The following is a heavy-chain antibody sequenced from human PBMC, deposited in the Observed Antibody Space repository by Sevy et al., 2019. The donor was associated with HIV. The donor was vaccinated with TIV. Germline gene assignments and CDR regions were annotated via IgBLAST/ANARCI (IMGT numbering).Heavy chain of an antibody. CDR1: GFTVSSNY. Sequence: GESLKISCAASGFTVSSNYMTWVRQAPGKGLEGVSVIYSDGTTYHADSVKDRFTISRDNSKNRLYLQMNSLGAEDTAVYYCARGKSGYGYGLNSWGQGTLVTVSS. D-gene: IGHD5-18*01. CDR3: ARGKSGYGYGLNS. CDR2: IYSDGTT. V-gene: IGHV3-66*01. J-gene: IGHJ4*02.